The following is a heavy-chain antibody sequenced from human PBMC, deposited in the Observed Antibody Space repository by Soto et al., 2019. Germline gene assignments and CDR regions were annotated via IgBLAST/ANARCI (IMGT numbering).Heavy chain of an antibody. CDR2: ISSSTSYV. V-gene: IGHV3-21*01. CDR3: ARDPSEGRVGNWFES. CDR1: GLTFIKYG. Sequence: EVQLVESGGGLAKPGGSLGLSCAASGLTFIKYGMNWVPQPPGKGREWASSISSSTSYVYYADSVKGRFSISGDNAKKILYLEMYALRTEDTAVYYCARDPSEGRVGNWFESWGQGTLVTVSS. J-gene: IGHJ5*01. D-gene: IGHD2-2*01.